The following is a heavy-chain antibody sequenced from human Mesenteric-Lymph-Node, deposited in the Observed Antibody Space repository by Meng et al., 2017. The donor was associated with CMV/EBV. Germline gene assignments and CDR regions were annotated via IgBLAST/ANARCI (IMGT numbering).Heavy chain of an antibody. V-gene: IGHV3-30*03. CDR3: VRDLGVNSAMDYFDY. CDR2: ISSDGSSK. D-gene: IGHD2-21*01. J-gene: IGHJ4*02. CDR1: GFDFGRYE. Sequence: GESLKISCAASGFDFGRYEFNWVRQAPGKGLEWVAIISSDGSSKYYVDSVKGRFTISRDNSKNTLYLQLNSLRREDTAVYYCVRDLGVNSAMDYFDYWGQGTLVTVSS.